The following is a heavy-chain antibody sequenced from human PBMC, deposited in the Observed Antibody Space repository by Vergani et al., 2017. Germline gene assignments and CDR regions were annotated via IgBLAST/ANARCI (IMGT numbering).Heavy chain of an antibody. CDR2: IYYSGST. D-gene: IGHD1-14*01. J-gene: IGHJ3*02. CDR3: ARQITSSAFDI. V-gene: IGHV4-59*01. CDR1: GGLISSYY. Sequence: QVQLQESGPGLVKPSETLSLTCTVFGGLISSYYWSWIRQPPGKGLEWIGYIYYSGSTNYNPALKSRVTISVDTSKNQFSLKLSSVTAADTAVYYCARQITSSAFDIWGQGTMVTVSS.